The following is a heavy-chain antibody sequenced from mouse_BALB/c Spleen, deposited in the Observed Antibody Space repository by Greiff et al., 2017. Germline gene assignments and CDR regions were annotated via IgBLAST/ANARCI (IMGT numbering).Heavy chain of an antibody. D-gene: IGHD2-3*01. CDR3: VRHTDGYYDYAMDY. V-gene: IGHV10-1*02. CDR1: GFSFNTYA. Sequence: EVKLMESGGGLVQPTGSLKLSCAASGFSFNTYAMNWVRQAPGKGLEWVARIRSKSNNYATYYADSVKDRFTISRDDSQSMLYLQMNNLKTEDTAMYYCVRHTDGYYDYAMDYWGQGTSGTVAS. J-gene: IGHJ4*01. CDR2: IRSKSNNYAT.